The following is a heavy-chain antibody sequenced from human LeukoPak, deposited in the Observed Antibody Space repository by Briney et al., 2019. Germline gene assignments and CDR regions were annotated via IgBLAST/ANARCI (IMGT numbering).Heavy chain of an antibody. CDR3: AKDRWELRLFDY. V-gene: IGHV3-23*01. D-gene: IGHD1-26*01. CDR1: GFTFSSYA. J-gene: IGHJ4*02. Sequence: GGSLRLSCAASGFTFSSYAMSWVRQAPGKGLEWVSAISGSGGSTYYADSVKGRFSISRDNSKNTLYLQMNSLRAEDTAVYYCAKDRWELRLFDYWGQGTLVTVSS. CDR2: ISGSGGST.